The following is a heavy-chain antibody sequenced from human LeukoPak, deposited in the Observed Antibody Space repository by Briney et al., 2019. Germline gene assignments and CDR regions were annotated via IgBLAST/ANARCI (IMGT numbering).Heavy chain of an antibody. V-gene: IGHV3-23*01. Sequence: GGSLRLSCAASGFTFSSYGMSWVRQAPGKGLEWVSAISATGGTTYYADSVKGRFTISRDNAKNSLYLQMNSLRAEDTAVYYCAREGGLYYYGSGTILSWGQGTLVTVSS. CDR3: AREGGLYYYGSGTILS. J-gene: IGHJ4*02. CDR1: GFTFSSYG. CDR2: ISATGGTT. D-gene: IGHD3-10*01.